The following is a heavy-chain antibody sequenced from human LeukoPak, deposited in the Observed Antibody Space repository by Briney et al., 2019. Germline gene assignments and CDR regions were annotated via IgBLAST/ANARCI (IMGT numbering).Heavy chain of an antibody. J-gene: IGHJ4*02. Sequence: GGSLRLSCAASGFTFSGYYMYWIRQGPGKGLERISYMSISGKTVYYADSVKGRFTISRDNSKNSLYMQMNGLRAEDTAVYYCARGHYDVLAASYKWTPDYWGQGTLVTVSS. CDR3: ARGHYDVLAASYKWTPDY. CDR2: MSISGKTV. V-gene: IGHV3-11*04. D-gene: IGHD3-9*01. CDR1: GFTFSGYY.